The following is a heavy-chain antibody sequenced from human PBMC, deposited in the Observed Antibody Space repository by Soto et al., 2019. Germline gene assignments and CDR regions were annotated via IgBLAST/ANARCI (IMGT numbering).Heavy chain of an antibody. CDR3: APRSPAFDY. J-gene: IGHJ4*02. CDR2: IRTSKGNT. V-gene: IGHV1-18*01. Sequence: QVQLVQSGPEVKKPGASVKVSCKTSGYTFTVYGISWVRQAPGQGLAWMGWIRTSKGNTNYAQKFQGRVTMTTDTATSTGYMELRSLRSDDTAVYYCAPRSPAFDYWGQGTLVTVSS. CDR1: GYTFTVYG.